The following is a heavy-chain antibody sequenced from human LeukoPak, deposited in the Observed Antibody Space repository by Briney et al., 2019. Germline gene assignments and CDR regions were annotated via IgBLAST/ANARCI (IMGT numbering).Heavy chain of an antibody. D-gene: IGHD3-10*01. Sequence: PGGSLRLSCAASGFTFSSYAMSWVRQAPGKGLEWVSAISGSGGSTYYADSVKGRFTISRDNSKNTLYLQMNSLRDEDTAVYFCTLIQGWGSGTYYLDYWGQGTVVTVSS. J-gene: IGHJ4*02. CDR2: ISGSGGST. CDR3: TLIQGWGSGTYYLDY. V-gene: IGHV3-23*01. CDR1: GFTFSSYA.